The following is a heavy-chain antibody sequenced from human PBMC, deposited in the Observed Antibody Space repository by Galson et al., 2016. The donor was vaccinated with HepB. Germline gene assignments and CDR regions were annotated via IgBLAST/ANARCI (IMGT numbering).Heavy chain of an antibody. Sequence: SLRLSCAASGFTFSSYAMSWVRKAPGKGLEWVSAISGSGGNTYNADSVTGRFTISRDNSKNTLYLQMNSLRAEETAVYYCATPRGYSYGYWDDTTTDYWGQGTLVTVSS. J-gene: IGHJ4*02. CDR1: GFTFSSYA. V-gene: IGHV3-23*01. CDR3: ATPRGYSYGYWDDTTTDY. D-gene: IGHD5-18*01. CDR2: ISGSGGNT.